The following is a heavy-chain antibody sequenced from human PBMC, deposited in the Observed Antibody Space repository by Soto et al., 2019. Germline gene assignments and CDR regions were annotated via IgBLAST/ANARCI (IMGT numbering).Heavy chain of an antibody. Sequence: QEQLVESGGGVVQPGRSLRLSCAASGFSFDAYGMHWVRQAPGKGLEWVAVISYDGNSKYYADSVKGRFSISRDNSRNTLFLQMNSLRPEDTAVYYCAKDRVVRGVNPEGFDPWGQGTLVTVSS. V-gene: IGHV3-30*18. D-gene: IGHD3-10*01. CDR3: AKDRVVRGVNPEGFDP. CDR1: GFSFDAYG. CDR2: ISYDGNSK. J-gene: IGHJ5*02.